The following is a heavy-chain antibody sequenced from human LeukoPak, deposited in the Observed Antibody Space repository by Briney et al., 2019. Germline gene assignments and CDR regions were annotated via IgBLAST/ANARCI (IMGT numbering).Heavy chain of an antibody. Sequence: GASVKVSCKASGYTFTGYYMHWVRQAPGQGREWMGWITSNSGGTNYAQKVQGRVTMTSDTSISTAYMELSRLRSNDTAVYYCARVYRWLHPNDACDIWGQGTVVTVFS. CDR1: GYTFTGYY. J-gene: IGHJ3*02. CDR2: ITSNSGGT. V-gene: IGHV1-2*02. CDR3: ARVYRWLHPNDACDI. D-gene: IGHD5-12*01.